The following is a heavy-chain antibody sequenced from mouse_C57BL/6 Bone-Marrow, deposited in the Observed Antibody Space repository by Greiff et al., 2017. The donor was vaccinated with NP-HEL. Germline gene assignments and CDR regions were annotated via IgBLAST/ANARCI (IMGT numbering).Heavy chain of an antibody. CDR2: IYPGSGNT. CDR1: GYTFTDYY. CDR3: AREEAY. Sequence: QVHVKQSGAELVRPGASVKLSCKASGYTFTDYYINWVKQRPGQGLEWIARIYPGSGNTYYNEKFKGKATLTADKSSSTAYMELRSLTSEDSAVYFCAREEAYWGQGTLVTVSA. J-gene: IGHJ3*01. V-gene: IGHV1-76*01.